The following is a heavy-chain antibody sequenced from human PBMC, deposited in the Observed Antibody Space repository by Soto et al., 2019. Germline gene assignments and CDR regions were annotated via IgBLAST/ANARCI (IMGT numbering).Heavy chain of an antibody. Sequence: GGSLRLSCAASGFTFNNYGMSWVRQAPGKGLEWVLVISGSGGSTHYADSVKGRFTISRDNSKNTVYLQMNSLRAEDTAVYYSAKKFCSSTSCPLKDYGMDVWGQGTTVTVSS. CDR1: GFTFNNYG. D-gene: IGHD2-2*01. CDR2: ISGSGGST. V-gene: IGHV3-23*01. CDR3: AKKFCSSTSCPLKDYGMDV. J-gene: IGHJ6*02.